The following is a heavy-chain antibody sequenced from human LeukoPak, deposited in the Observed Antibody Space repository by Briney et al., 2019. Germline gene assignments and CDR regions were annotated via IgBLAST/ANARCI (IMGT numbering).Heavy chain of an antibody. D-gene: IGHD2-15*01. Sequence: SETLSLTCTVSGGSISSSSYYWGWIRQPPGKGLEWIGSIYYSGSTYYNPSLKSRVTISVDTSKNQFSLKLRSVTAADTAVYYCARLLRAEDRFDPWGQGTLVTVSS. CDR1: GGSISSSSYY. V-gene: IGHV4-39*07. CDR2: IYYSGST. CDR3: ARLLRAEDRFDP. J-gene: IGHJ5*02.